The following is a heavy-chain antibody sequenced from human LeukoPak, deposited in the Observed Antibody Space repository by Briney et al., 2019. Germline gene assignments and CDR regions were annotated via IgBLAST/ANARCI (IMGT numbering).Heavy chain of an antibody. CDR3: AREIGPYCSGGSCYYFDY. J-gene: IGHJ4*02. V-gene: IGHV3-20*04. D-gene: IGHD2-15*01. Sequence: GGSLRLSCAASGFSFDDYGMSWVRQAPGKGLEWISGINWNGGSTRYADSVKGRFTISRDNAKNSLSLQMNSLRAEDTALYYCAREIGPYCSGGSCYYFDYWGQGTLLTVSS. CDR1: GFSFDDYG. CDR2: INWNGGST.